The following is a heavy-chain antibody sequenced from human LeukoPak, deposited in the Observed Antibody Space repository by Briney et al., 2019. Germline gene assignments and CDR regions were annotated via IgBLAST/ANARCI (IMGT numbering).Heavy chain of an antibody. CDR3: ARDESATGYYIVRFDP. V-gene: IGHV1-2*02. D-gene: IGHD3-9*01. Sequence: GASVKVSCKASGYTFTGYYMHWVRQAPGQGLEWMGWINPNSGGTNYAQKFQGRVTMTRDTSISTAYMELSRLRSDDTAVYYCARDESATGYYIVRFDPWGQGTLVTVSS. CDR1: GYTFTGYY. CDR2: INPNSGGT. J-gene: IGHJ5*02.